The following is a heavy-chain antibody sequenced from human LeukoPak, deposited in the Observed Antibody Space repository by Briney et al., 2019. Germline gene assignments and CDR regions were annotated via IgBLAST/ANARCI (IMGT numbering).Heavy chain of an antibody. CDR1: GGTFSSYA. CDR2: IIPIFGTA. Sequence: SVKVSCKASGGTFSSYAISWVRQAPGQGLEWMGGIIPIFGTANYAQKFQGRVTITADESTSTAYMELGSLRSEDTAVYYCARVRYDYVWGSYRHLDYWGQGTLVTVSS. D-gene: IGHD3-16*02. V-gene: IGHV1-69*13. J-gene: IGHJ4*02. CDR3: ARVRYDYVWGSYRHLDY.